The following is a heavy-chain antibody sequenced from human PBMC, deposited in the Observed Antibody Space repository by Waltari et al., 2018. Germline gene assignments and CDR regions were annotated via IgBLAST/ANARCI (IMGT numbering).Heavy chain of an antibody. CDR3: ARGTVAGPREFDY. CDR1: GYTFTGYY. CDR2: INPNSGGT. D-gene: IGHD6-19*01. J-gene: IGHJ4*02. Sequence: QVQLVQSGAEGTKPGASVKVSCKASGYTFTGYYMHWVRQAPGQGLERMGWINPNSGGTNYAQKFQGWFTMTRDTSISTAYMELSRLRSDDTAVYYCARGTVAGPREFDYWGQGTLVTVSS. V-gene: IGHV1-2*04.